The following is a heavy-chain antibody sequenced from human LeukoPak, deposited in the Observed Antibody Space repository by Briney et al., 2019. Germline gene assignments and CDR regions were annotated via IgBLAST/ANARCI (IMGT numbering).Heavy chain of an antibody. D-gene: IGHD3-10*01. CDR1: VFTASSNS. V-gene: IGHV3-53*01. Sequence: GGSLRLSCILSVFTASSNSMSWVRQAPGKGLEWVSFIYSGTIHYSDSVKGRFTISRDNSKNTLYLKMNSLRAEEAALYYGAKDQGWDYYGSGNYNLEFWGQGTLVTVSS. CDR3: AKDQGWDYYGSGNYNLEF. J-gene: IGHJ4*02. CDR2: IYSGTI.